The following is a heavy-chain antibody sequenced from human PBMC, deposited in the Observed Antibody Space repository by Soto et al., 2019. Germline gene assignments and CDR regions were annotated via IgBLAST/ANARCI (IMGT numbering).Heavy chain of an antibody. CDR3: ARVSLTVAGAWFDP. CDR1: GGSISSGDYY. CDR2: IYYSGST. V-gene: IGHV4-30-4*01. Sequence: QVQLQESGPGLVKPSQTLSLTCTVSGGSISSGDYYWSWIRQPPGKGLEWIGYIYYSGSTYYNPYLKSRVTISVETSKNQFSLKLSSVTAADTAVYYCARVSLTVAGAWFDPWGQGTLVTVSS. D-gene: IGHD6-19*01. J-gene: IGHJ5*02.